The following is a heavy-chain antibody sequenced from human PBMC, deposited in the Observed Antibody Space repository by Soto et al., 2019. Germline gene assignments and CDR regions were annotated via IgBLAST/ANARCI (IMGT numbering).Heavy chain of an antibody. J-gene: IGHJ5*02. Sequence: ASVKVSCKASGYTFTSYGISWVRQAPGQGLEWMGWISAYNGNTNYAQKLQGRVTMTTDTSTSTAYMELRSLRSDDTAVYYCARARKYYYDSSGYNWFDPWGQGTLVTVSS. V-gene: IGHV1-18*01. CDR2: ISAYNGNT. D-gene: IGHD3-22*01. CDR3: ARARKYYYDSSGYNWFDP. CDR1: GYTFTSYG.